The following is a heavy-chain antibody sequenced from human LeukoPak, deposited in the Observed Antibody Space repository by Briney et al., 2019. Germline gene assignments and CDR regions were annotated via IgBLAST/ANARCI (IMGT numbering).Heavy chain of an antibody. CDR3: AKALRFLEWLPPDDAFDI. Sequence: QPGGSLRLSCAASGFTFSSYWMHWVRQAPGKGPVWVSRINNDGSGTTYADSVKGRFTISRDDAKNTLYLQMNSLRAEDTAVYYCAKALRFLEWLPPDDAFDIWGQGTMVTVSS. J-gene: IGHJ3*02. D-gene: IGHD3-3*01. CDR2: INNDGSGT. CDR1: GFTFSSYW. V-gene: IGHV3-74*01.